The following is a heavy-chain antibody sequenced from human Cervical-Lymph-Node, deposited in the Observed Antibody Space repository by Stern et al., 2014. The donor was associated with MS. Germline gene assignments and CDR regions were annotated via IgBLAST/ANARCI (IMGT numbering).Heavy chain of an antibody. Sequence: QLVQSGPEVKKPGTSVKVSCKASGFTFTSSAVQRVRQARGKRLECIGWIVVGSGNTNYAQKFQERVTITRDMSTSTAYMELSSLRSEDTAVYYCAAEPMYYSDSVGAFDIWGQGTMVTVSS. CDR1: GFTFTSSA. CDR2: IVVGSGNT. D-gene: IGHD3-22*01. J-gene: IGHJ3*02. CDR3: AAEPMYYSDSVGAFDI. V-gene: IGHV1-58*01.